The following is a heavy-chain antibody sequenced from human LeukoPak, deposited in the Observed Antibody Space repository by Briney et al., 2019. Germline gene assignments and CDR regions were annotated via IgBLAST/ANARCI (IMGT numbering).Heavy chain of an antibody. D-gene: IGHD1-26*01. CDR3: ARDVGGSLDY. Sequence: GGFLRLSCAASGFTFSTYWMAWVRQAPGKGLEWVANTKEDESAKHQADSVKGRFTISRDNAQNSVYLQMSSLRGEDTAVYYCARDVGGSLDYWGQGTLVTVSS. V-gene: IGHV3-7*01. J-gene: IGHJ4*02. CDR1: GFTFSTYW. CDR2: TKEDESAK.